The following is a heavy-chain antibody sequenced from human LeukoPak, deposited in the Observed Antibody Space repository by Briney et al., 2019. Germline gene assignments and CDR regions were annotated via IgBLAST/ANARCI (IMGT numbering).Heavy chain of an antibody. CDR2: FYHSGTT. Sequence: SQTLSLTCAVSGDSISSGGYSWSWIRQPPGKGLEWIGYFYHSGTTYYNPSLKSRVTISVDRSKNQFSLKLSSVTAADTAVYYCARVTTVTTFDYWGQGTLVTVSS. V-gene: IGHV4-30-2*01. CDR1: GDSISSGGYS. D-gene: IGHD4-17*01. J-gene: IGHJ4*02. CDR3: ARVTTVTTFDY.